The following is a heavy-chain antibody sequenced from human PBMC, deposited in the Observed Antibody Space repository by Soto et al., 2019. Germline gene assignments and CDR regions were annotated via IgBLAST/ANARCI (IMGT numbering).Heavy chain of an antibody. J-gene: IGHJ4*02. CDR2: IKQDGSEK. CDR1: GFTFSSYW. V-gene: IGHV3-7*01. CDR3: ARYCSSTSVYPWVNFDY. Sequence: EVQLVESGGGLVQPGGSLRLSCAASGFTFSSYWMSWFRQAPGKGLEWVANIKQDGSEKYYVDSVKGRFTISRDNAKNSLYLQMNSLRAEDTAVYYCARYCSSTSVYPWVNFDYWGQGTLVTVSS. D-gene: IGHD2-2*01.